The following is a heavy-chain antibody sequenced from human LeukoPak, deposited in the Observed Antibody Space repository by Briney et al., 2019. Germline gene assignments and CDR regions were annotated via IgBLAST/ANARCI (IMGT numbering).Heavy chain of an antibody. CDR1: GGSISSYY. J-gene: IGHJ6*02. D-gene: IGHD5-12*01. CDR2: IYYSGST. Sequence: PSETLSLTCTVSGGSISSYYWSWIRQPPGKGLEWIGYIYYSGSTNYNPSLKSRVTISVDTSKNQFSLKLSSVTAADTAVYYCARYRGYSGYDYYYYYGMDVWGQGTTVTVSS. CDR3: ARYRGYSGYDYYYYYGMDV. V-gene: IGHV4-59*01.